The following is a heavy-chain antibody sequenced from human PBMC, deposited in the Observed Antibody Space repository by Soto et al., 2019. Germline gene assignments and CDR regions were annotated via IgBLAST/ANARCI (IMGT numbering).Heavy chain of an antibody. CDR2: VHYSGST. J-gene: IGHJ4*02. CDR1: GVSISSQY. CDR3: ARFHDYGYFEY. D-gene: IGHD4-17*01. Sequence: QVQLQESGPGLVKPSETLSLTCTVSGVSISSQYWSWIRQPPGKGLEWIGYVHYSGSTNYNPSLKSRLPLSMDPSKNRFSLKLSSVTAADAAVYYCARFHDYGYFEYWGQGTLVPVSS. V-gene: IGHV4-59*08.